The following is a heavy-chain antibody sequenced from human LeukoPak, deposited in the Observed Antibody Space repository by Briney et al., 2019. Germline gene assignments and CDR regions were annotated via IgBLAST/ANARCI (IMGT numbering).Heavy chain of an antibody. CDR2: IKQDGSEK. Sequence: PGGSLRLSCAASGFTFSSYWMSWVRQAPGKGLEWVANIKQDGSEKYYVDSVKGRFTISRDNAKNSLYLQMNSLRAVDTAVYYCARVGVRGNILTYYYYYYMDVWGKGTTVTISS. CDR3: ARVGVRGNILTYYYYYYMDV. J-gene: IGHJ6*03. D-gene: IGHD3-9*01. V-gene: IGHV3-7*01. CDR1: GFTFSSYW.